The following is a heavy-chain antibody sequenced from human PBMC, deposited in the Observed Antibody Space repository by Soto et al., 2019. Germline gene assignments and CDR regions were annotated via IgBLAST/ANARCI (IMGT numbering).Heavy chain of an antibody. V-gene: IGHV1-24*01. Sequence: GASVKVSCKVSGYTLTELSMHWVRQAPGKGLEWMGGFDPEDGETIYAQKFQGRVTMTEDTSTDTAYMELSSLRSEDTAVYYCATAYIVATNHVGFWLDPWGQGTLVTVSS. CDR2: FDPEDGET. D-gene: IGHD5-12*01. CDR1: GYTLTELS. CDR3: ATAYIVATNHVGFWLDP. J-gene: IGHJ5*02.